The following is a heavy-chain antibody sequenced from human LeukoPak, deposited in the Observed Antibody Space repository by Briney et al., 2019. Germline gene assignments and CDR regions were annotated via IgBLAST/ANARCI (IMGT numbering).Heavy chain of an antibody. J-gene: IGHJ5*02. CDR1: GGSISSGDYY. CDR2: IYYSGST. D-gene: IGHD3-22*01. CDR3: ASDTYYYDSSGYYAT. V-gene: IGHV4-30-4*08. Sequence: SETLSLTCTVSGGSISSGDYYWSWIRQPPGKGLEWIGYIYYSGSTYYNPSLKSRVTISVDTSKNQFSLKLSSVTAADTAVYYCASDTYYYDSSGYYATWGQGTLVTVSS.